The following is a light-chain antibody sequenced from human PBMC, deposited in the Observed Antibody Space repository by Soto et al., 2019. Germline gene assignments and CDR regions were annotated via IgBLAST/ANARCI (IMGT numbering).Light chain of an antibody. J-gene: IGLJ2*01. CDR2: SND. V-gene: IGLV1-44*01. CDR1: TPNIGTNT. CDR3: ATWDDSLNVV. Sequence: QSVLTQSPSASGTPGQRVSISCSGSTPNIGTNTVSWYQHVPGTAPKLLIYSNDQRPSAVPGRFSGSKSGTSASLAISGLLSEDEADYYCATWDDSLNVVFGGGTQLTVL.